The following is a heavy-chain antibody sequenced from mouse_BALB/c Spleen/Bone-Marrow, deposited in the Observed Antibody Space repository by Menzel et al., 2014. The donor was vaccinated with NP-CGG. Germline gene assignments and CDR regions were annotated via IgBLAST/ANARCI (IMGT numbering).Heavy chain of an antibody. D-gene: IGHD1-1*01. J-gene: IGHJ4*01. Sequence: VQLKESGPELVKPGASMKISCKASGYSFTGYTMNWVKQSHGKNLEWIGLINPYNGGTSYNQKFMGKATLTVDKSSSTAYMELLSLTSEDSAVYYCARWDYYGYAIDYWGQGTSVTVSS. CDR3: ARWDYYGYAIDY. V-gene: IGHV1-18*01. CDR2: INPYNGGT. CDR1: GYSFTGYT.